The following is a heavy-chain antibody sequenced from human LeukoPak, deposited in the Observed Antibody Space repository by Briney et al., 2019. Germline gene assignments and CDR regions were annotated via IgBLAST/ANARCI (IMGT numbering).Heavy chain of an antibody. Sequence: SETLSLTCTVSGGSISSHYWSWIRQSPRKGLEGIGYIFYSGSINYDSSLKSRVTISVDTSKNQFSLKLSSVTAADTAVYYCARGGPMFYYYYHGMDVWGQGTTVTVSS. CDR1: GGSISSHY. CDR2: IFYSGSI. D-gene: IGHD3-10*02. J-gene: IGHJ6*02. V-gene: IGHV4-59*08. CDR3: ARGGPMFYYYYHGMDV.